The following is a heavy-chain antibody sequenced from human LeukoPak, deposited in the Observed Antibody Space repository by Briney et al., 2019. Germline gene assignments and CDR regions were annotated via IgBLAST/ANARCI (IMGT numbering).Heavy chain of an antibody. CDR3: ANNEYSAAAAKRMGYYFDD. J-gene: IGHJ4*02. CDR1: GFTFSSYC. CDR2: ISGSGGST. Sequence: TGGSLRLSCAASGFTFSSYCMSWVRQAPGKGLEWVSAISGSGGSTYYADSVKGRFTISRDNSKNTLYLQMNSLRAEDTAVYYCANNEYSAAAAKRMGYYFDDWGQGTLVTVSS. V-gene: IGHV3-23*01. D-gene: IGHD6-13*01.